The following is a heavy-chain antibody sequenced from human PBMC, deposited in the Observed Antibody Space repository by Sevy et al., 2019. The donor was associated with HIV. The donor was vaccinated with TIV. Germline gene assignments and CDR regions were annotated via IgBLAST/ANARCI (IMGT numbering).Heavy chain of an antibody. CDR2: INPNSGVT. CDR3: VREDINEPRTLLSFDI. D-gene: IGHD1-1*01. J-gene: IGHJ3*02. Sequence: ASVKVSCKTTGYIFSDYNMHWVRQAPGQGLEWMALINPNSGVTIYAHNFRGRISVTRDTSMSTAYMKLSGLTSDDTAVYYCVREDINEPRTLLSFDIWGQGTMVTVSS. V-gene: IGHV1-2*06. CDR1: GYIFSDYN.